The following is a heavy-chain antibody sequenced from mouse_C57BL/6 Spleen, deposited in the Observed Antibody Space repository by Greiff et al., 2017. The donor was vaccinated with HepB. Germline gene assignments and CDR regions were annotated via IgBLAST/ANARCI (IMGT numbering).Heavy chain of an antibody. CDR3: AMDSDRYYYIDY. D-gene: IGHD1-1*01. Sequence: VQLQQPGAELVKPGASVKVSCKASGYTFTSYWMHWVKQRPGQGLEWIGRIHPSDSDTNYNQKFKRKATLTVDKSSSTAYMQLSSLTSEDSAVYYCAMDSDRYYYIDYWGQGTTLTVSS. CDR1: GYTFTSYW. CDR2: IHPSDSDT. J-gene: IGHJ2*01. V-gene: IGHV1-74*01.